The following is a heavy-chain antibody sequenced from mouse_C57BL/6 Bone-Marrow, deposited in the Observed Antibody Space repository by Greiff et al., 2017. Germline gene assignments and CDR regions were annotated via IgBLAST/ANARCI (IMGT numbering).Heavy chain of an antibody. CDR1: GYTFTSYW. J-gene: IGHJ2*01. D-gene: IGHD1-1*01. V-gene: IGHV1-55*01. Sequence: QVQLKQPGAELVKPGASVKMSCKASGYTFTSYWITWVKQRPGQGLEWIGDIYPGSGSTNYNEKFKSKATLTVDTSSSTAYMQLSSLTSEDSAVYYCARDPYYYGSSPYYFDYWGQGTTLTVSS. CDR3: ARDPYYYGSSPYYFDY. CDR2: IYPGSGST.